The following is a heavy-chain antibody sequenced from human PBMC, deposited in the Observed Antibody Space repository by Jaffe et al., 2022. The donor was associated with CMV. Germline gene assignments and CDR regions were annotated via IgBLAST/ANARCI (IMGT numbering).Heavy chain of an antibody. CDR3: ATRLLWFGEIIDY. J-gene: IGHJ4*02. CDR2: IYYSGST. Sequence: QLQLQESGPGLVKPSETLSLTCTVSGGSISSSSYYWGWIRQPPGKGLEWIGSIYYSGSTYYNPSLKSRVTISVDTSKNQFSLKLSSVTAADTAVYYCATRLLWFGEIIDYWGQGTLVTVSS. CDR1: GGSISSSSYY. V-gene: IGHV4-39*01. D-gene: IGHD3-10*01.